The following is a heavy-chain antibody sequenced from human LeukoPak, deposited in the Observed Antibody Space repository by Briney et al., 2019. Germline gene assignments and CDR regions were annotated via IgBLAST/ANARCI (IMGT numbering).Heavy chain of an antibody. CDR3: ARDGDCSSTSCYTGYYGMDV. J-gene: IGHJ6*02. D-gene: IGHD2-2*02. Sequence: SETLSLTCVVYDESFSGYYWSWIRQPPGKGLEWIGYIYYSGSTYYNPSLKSRVTISVDTSKNQFSLKLSSVTAADTAVYYCARDGDCSSTSCYTGYYGMDVWGQGTTVTVSS. CDR2: IYYSGST. V-gene: IGHV4-30-4*01. CDR1: DESFSGYY.